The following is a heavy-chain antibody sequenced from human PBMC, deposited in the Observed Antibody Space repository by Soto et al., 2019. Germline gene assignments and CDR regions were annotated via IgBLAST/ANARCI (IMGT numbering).Heavy chain of an antibody. Sequence: SETLSLACTVSGGSISRYYWSWIRQPPGKGLEWIGYIYYSGSTNYNPSLKSRVTISVDTSKNQFSLKLSSVTAADTAVYYSVRGWAMVFDYWGQGTLVTVSS. CDR3: VRGWAMVFDY. V-gene: IGHV4-59*08. CDR2: IYYSGST. CDR1: GGSISRYY. J-gene: IGHJ4*02. D-gene: IGHD5-18*01.